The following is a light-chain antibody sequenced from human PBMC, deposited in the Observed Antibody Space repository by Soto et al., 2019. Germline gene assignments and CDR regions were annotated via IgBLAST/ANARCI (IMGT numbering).Light chain of an antibody. V-gene: IGKV1-12*01. CDR1: QNAGSW. Sequence: DIQMTQSPPFVSASVGDRVTISWRASQNAGSWLSWFHQKPGGAPNLLIFLPSRLQTGVPSRFAGRGSGAEFTLTSSSLQPEDFVKYYCQHAAGFRAHTFGGATTVEI. J-gene: IGKJ4*01. CDR3: QHAAGFRAHT. CDR2: LPS.